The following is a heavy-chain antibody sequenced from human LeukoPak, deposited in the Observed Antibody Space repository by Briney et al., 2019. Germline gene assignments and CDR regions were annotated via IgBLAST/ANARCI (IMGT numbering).Heavy chain of an antibody. CDR2: IIPIFGTA. CDR1: GGTFSSYA. Sequence: AASVKVSXKASGGTFSSYAISWVRQAPGQGLEWMGGIIPIFGTANYAQKFQGRVTITTDESTSTAYMELSSLRSEDTAVYYCARDSGTVTILLDYWGQGILVTVSS. J-gene: IGHJ4*02. CDR3: ARDSGTVTILLDY. D-gene: IGHD4-17*01. V-gene: IGHV1-69*05.